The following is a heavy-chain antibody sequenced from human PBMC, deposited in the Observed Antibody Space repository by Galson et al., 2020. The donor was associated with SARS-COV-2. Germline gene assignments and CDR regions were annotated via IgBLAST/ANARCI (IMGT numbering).Heavy chain of an antibody. CDR1: GGSISSSSYY. Sequence: SETLSLTCTVSGGSISSSSYYWGWIRQPPGKGLEWIGSIYYSGSTYYNPSLKSRVTISVDTSKNQFSLKLSSVTAADTAVYYCARHGAGVVVAATPMLNENFDYWGQGTLVTVSS. CDR3: ARHGAGVVVAATPMLNENFDY. D-gene: IGHD2-15*01. V-gene: IGHV4-39*01. J-gene: IGHJ4*02. CDR2: IYYSGST.